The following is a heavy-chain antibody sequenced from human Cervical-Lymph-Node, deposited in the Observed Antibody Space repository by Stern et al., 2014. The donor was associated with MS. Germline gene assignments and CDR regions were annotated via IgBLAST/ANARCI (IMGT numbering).Heavy chain of an antibody. D-gene: IGHD1-1*01. CDR2: IIPIFGAA. Sequence: DQLVESGAEVKKPGSSVKVSCKASGGTFSSQALSWVRQAPGQGLEWLGGIIPIFGAAHYAQKFQGRVTITADESTSTVYMELRGLRSDDTAVYYCARDEIGQTTTHYYYYGMDVWGQGTTVTVSS. CDR3: ARDEIGQTTTHYYYYGMDV. CDR1: GGTFSSQA. V-gene: IGHV1-69*01. J-gene: IGHJ6*02.